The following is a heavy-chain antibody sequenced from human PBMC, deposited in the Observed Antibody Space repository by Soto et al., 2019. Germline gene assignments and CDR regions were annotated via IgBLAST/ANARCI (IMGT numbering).Heavy chain of an antibody. J-gene: IGHJ5*02. V-gene: IGHV3-30*18. D-gene: IGHD2-8*01. CDR3: AKHPSSSGLYKYFDP. CDR1: GFTFRNFA. Sequence: GGSLRLSCVASGFTFRNFAMHWVRQAPGKGLEWVSLLSYDENNEFYADSVKGRFTISRDISTNTLFLKMNELRVEDTALYFYAKHPSSSGLYKYFDPWVQGTLVTV. CDR2: LSYDENNE.